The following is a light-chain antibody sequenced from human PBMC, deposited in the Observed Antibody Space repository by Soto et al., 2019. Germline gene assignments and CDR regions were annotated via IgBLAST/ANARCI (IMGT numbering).Light chain of an antibody. Sequence: ENVLTQSPGTLSLSPGERATLSCRASQSVSSSYLAWYQQKPGQAPRLLIYGASSRATGIPDRFSGSGSGTDFTLTINRLEPEDFAVYYCQQYCSSPRTFGQGTKVEIK. J-gene: IGKJ1*01. CDR3: QQYCSSPRT. CDR1: QSVSSSY. CDR2: GAS. V-gene: IGKV3-20*01.